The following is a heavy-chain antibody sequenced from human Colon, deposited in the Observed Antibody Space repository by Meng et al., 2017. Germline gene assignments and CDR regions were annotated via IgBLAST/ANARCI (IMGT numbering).Heavy chain of an antibody. CDR3: AVGPWELDY. V-gene: IGHV4-61*01. J-gene: IGHJ4*02. Sequence: QRLVAGPRVGSASAALPLTGKVSGVSVSSGSHYWSWIRKPPGKGLECIAYVDYDWNINANPSLNSRATVSIDTSKTQFSLKVTSVTAADTAVYYGAVGPWELDYWGQGILVTVSS. CDR1: GVSVSSGSHY. D-gene: IGHD1-26*01. CDR2: VDYDWNI.